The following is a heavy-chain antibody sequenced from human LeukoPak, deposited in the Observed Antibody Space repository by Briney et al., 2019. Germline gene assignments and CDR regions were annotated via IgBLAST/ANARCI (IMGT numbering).Heavy chain of an antibody. CDR2: ISGSGGST. CDR3: AKPWYSSGWFDY. Sequence: PGGSLRLSCAASGFTFSSYGMSWVRQAPGKGLEWVSAISGSGGSTYYADSVKGRFTISRDNSKNTLYLQMNSLRAEDTAVYYCAKPWYSSGWFDYWGQGTLVTVSS. D-gene: IGHD6-19*01. J-gene: IGHJ4*02. CDR1: GFTFSSYG. V-gene: IGHV3-23*01.